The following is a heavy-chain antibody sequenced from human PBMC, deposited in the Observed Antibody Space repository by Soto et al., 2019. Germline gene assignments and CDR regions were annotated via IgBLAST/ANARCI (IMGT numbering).Heavy chain of an antibody. D-gene: IGHD1-1*01. CDR3: TTELNDMQAFDI. V-gene: IGHV3-33*01. CDR1: GFTFSTYG. J-gene: IGHJ3*02. Sequence: QVQLVESGGGVVQPGRSLRLSCVASGFTFSTYGMHWVRQAPGKGLEWVAMTWNDGSHKYYADPVKDRFTISRDNFKNTLYLQINSLRDGDSAVYYCTTELNDMQAFDIWGQGTMVTVSS. CDR2: TWNDGSHK.